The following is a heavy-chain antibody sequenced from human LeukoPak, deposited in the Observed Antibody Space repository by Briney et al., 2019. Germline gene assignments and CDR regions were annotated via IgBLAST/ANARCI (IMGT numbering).Heavy chain of an antibody. CDR2: ISSNGGST. Sequence: QSGGSLRLSCAASGFTFSSYAMHWVRQAPGKGLEYVSAISSNGGSTYYANSVKGRFTISRDNSKNTLYLQMNSLRAEDTAVYYCASGLDPNHDYGDLYYWGQGTLVTVSS. CDR3: ASGLDPNHDYGDLYY. V-gene: IGHV3-64*01. D-gene: IGHD4-17*01. CDR1: GFTFSSYA. J-gene: IGHJ4*02.